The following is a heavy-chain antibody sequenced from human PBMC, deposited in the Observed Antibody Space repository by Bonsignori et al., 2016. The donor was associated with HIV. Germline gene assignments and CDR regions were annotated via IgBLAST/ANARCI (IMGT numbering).Heavy chain of an antibody. V-gene: IGHV3-43D*04. D-gene: IGHD3/OR15-3a*01. CDR1: GFTFDDYA. CDR3: VKDLRTHFYGMDV. Sequence: EVQLVESGGSVMQPGGALRLSCAASGFTFDDYAMHWVRQVPGKGLEWVSFINWDGSSTYYGDSVKGRFTISRDNRKSSLYLQMKSLRPEDTASYYCVKDLRTHFYGMDVWGQGTTVTVSS. J-gene: IGHJ6*02. CDR2: INWDGSST.